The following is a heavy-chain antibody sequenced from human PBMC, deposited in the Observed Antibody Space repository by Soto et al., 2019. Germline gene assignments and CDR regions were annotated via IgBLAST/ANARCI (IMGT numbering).Heavy chain of an antibody. J-gene: IGHJ6*02. Sequence: SETLSLTCGVSGDSTRSRYWWTWLRRPPGRGLEWIGEVNQSGTSNYNPSLKSRVTISIDDSKNHFSLEMTSVTAADTAVYYCARAADLRVYYYYYGMDVWGQGTTVTVSS. CDR2: VNQSGTS. V-gene: IGHV4-4*02. D-gene: IGHD3-16*01. CDR1: GDSTRSRYW. CDR3: ARAADLRVYYYYYGMDV.